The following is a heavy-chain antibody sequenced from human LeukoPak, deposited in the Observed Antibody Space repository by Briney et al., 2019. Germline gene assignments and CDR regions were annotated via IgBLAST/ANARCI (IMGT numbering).Heavy chain of an antibody. Sequence: SQTLSLTCAISGDSVSSNSAAWNWIRQSPSRGLEWLGRTYYRSKWYNDYAVSVKSRITINPDTSKNQFSLQLNSVTPEDTAVYYCARDLVITFGGVIVPRANHYYMDVWGKGTTVTVSS. CDR1: GDSVSSNSAA. D-gene: IGHD3-16*02. CDR2: TYYRSKWYN. CDR3: ARDLVITFGGVIVPRANHYYMDV. V-gene: IGHV6-1*01. J-gene: IGHJ6*03.